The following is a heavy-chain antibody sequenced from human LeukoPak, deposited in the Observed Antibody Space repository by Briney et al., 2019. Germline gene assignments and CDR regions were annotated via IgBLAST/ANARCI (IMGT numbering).Heavy chain of an antibody. CDR3: ASNYYDSSGYYGGVDY. Sequence: PGGSLRLSCAASGFTFDDYAMHWVRQAPGKGLEWVSGISWNSGSIGYADSVKGRFTISRDNAKNSLYPQMNSLRAEDTALYYCASNYYDSSGYYGGVDYWGQGTLVTVSS. D-gene: IGHD3-22*01. J-gene: IGHJ4*02. V-gene: IGHV3-9*01. CDR2: ISWNSGSI. CDR1: GFTFDDYA.